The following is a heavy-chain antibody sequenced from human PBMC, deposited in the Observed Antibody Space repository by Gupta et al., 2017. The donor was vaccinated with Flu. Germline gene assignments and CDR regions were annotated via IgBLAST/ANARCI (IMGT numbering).Heavy chain of an antibody. Sequence: EVHLVESGGGLVKPGGSLRLSCAASGFTFRNYTMNWVRQAPGKGLEWVSSITSDHAYIHYADSVKGRFTISRDNAKNSLYLQMNSLRAEDTAVYYCARDSNDFWSGYYHEYWGQGTLVTVSS. D-gene: IGHD3-3*01. CDR3: ARDSNDFWSGYYHEY. V-gene: IGHV3-21*01. CDR2: ITSDHAYI. J-gene: IGHJ4*02. CDR1: GFTFRNYT.